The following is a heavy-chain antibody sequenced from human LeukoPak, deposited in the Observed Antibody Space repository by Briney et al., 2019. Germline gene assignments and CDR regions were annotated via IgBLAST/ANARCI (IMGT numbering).Heavy chain of an antibody. CDR1: GFTFSTYA. Sequence: WGSLRLSCAASGFTFSTYAMSWVRQAPGKGLEWVSAISGSGRSTYYADSVKGRFTVSSDNSKNTLYLQMNSLRAEDTAVYYCAKGLQNFDYWGQGTLVTVSS. J-gene: IGHJ4*02. CDR3: AKGLQNFDY. CDR2: ISGSGRST. V-gene: IGHV3-23*01.